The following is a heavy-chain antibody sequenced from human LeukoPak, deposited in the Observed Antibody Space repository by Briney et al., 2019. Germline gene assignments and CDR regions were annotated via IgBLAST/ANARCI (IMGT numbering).Heavy chain of an antibody. CDR1: GFTFDDYG. D-gene: IGHD3-10*01. CDR3: AKLTGFGELSGYFDY. V-gene: IGHV3-23*01. Sequence: GGSLRLSCAASGFTFDDYGMSWVRQAPGKGLEWVSAISGSGGSTYYADSVKGRFTISRDNSKNTLYLQMNSLRAEDTAVYYCAKLTGFGELSGYFDYWGQGTLVTVSS. CDR2: ISGSGGST. J-gene: IGHJ4*02.